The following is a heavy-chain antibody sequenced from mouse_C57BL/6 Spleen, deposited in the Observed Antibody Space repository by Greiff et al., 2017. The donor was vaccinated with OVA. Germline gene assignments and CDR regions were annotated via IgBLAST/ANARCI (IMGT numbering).Heavy chain of an antibody. J-gene: IGHJ2*01. CDR1: GYNIKDDY. Sequence: EVQLQQSGAELVRPGASVKLSCTASGYNIKDDYMHWVKQRPEQGLEWIGWIDPENGDTEYASKVKGRATITADTSSHTADMQLSSLTSEDTAVYYCTTERGNYSYYFDDWGQGTTLTVSS. D-gene: IGHD2-1*01. CDR3: TTERGNYSYYFDD. CDR2: IDPENGDT. V-gene: IGHV14-4*01.